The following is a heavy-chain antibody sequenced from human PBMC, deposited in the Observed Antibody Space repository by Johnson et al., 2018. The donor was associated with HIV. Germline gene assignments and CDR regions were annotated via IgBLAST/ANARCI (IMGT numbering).Heavy chain of an antibody. V-gene: IGHV3-7*01. CDR2: IKQDGSEK. D-gene: IGHD6-19*01. J-gene: IGHJ3*02. CDR3: ARDGVAGTSGDI. Sequence: VQLVESGGGVVQPGRSLRLSCAASGFTFSSYWMSWVRQAPGKGLEWVANIKQDGSEKYYVDSVKGRFTISRDNAKNSLYLQMNSLRAEDTALYYRARDGVAGTSGDIWGQGTMVTVSS. CDR1: GFTFSSYW.